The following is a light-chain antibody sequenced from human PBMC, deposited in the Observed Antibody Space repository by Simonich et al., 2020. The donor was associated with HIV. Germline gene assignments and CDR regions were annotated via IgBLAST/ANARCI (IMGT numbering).Light chain of an antibody. V-gene: IGLV4-69*01. Sequence: QLVLTQSPSASASLGASVKLTCTLSSGHSSSAIAWHQQQPEKGPRYLMRLNSDGSHSKGDGIPDRCSGSSAGAERYLTSSSLQSEDEADYYCQTWGTGIRVFGGGTKLTVL. CDR1: SGHSSSA. CDR3: QTWGTGIRV. J-gene: IGLJ3*02. CDR2: LNSDGSH.